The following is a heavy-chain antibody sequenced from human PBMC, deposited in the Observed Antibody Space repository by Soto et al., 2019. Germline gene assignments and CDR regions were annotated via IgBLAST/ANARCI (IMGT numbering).Heavy chain of an antibody. CDR3: ARARLRAVAGWGIAFDI. CDR1: GYTFTGYY. D-gene: IGHD6-19*01. V-gene: IGHV1-2*02. CDR2: INPNSGGT. J-gene: IGHJ3*02. Sequence: ASLKVSCKASGYTFTGYYMHWVRQAPGQGLEWMGWINPNSGGTNYAQKFQGRVTMTRDTSISTAYMELSRLRSDDTAVYYCARARLRAVAGWGIAFDIWGQVTIFTVS.